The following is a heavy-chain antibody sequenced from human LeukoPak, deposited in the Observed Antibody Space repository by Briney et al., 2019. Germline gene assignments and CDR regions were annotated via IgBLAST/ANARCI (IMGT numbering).Heavy chain of an antibody. Sequence: PGRSLRLSCAASGFTFSSYAMHWVRQAPGKGLEWVAVISYDGSNKYYADSVKGRFTISRDNAKNSLYLQMNSLRAEDTAVYYCAREYGDYAFDYWGQGTLVTVSS. D-gene: IGHD4-17*01. CDR2: ISYDGSNK. J-gene: IGHJ4*02. CDR3: AREYGDYAFDY. V-gene: IGHV3-30-3*01. CDR1: GFTFSSYA.